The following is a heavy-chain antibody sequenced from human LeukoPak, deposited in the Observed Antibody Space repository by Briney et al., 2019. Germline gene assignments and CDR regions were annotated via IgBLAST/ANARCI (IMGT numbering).Heavy chain of an antibody. D-gene: IGHD3-22*01. V-gene: IGHV4-59*01. CDR1: GXSISSYY. J-gene: IGHJ4*02. CDR3: ARYDSRGDYYFDY. Sequence: PSETLSLTCTVSGXSISSYYWSWLRQTPGKGLEYIGYIYDSGSTNYNPSLKSRVTISVDTSKNQFSLQLSSVTAADTAVYYCARYDSRGDYYFDYWGQGTLVTVSS. CDR2: IYDSGST.